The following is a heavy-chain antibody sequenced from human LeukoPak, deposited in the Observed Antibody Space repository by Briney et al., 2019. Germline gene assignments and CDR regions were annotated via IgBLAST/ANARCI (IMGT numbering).Heavy chain of an antibody. CDR1: GGSLSAYY. Sequence: ETLCLTCTVSGGSLSAYYWNWIRQTPGKGLEWIGYVYHSGRTYYNPSLKGRLTMSVDTSMNQFSLKLSSVTAADTAAYYCARDRYDSSGYYWYFDLWGRGTLVTVSS. V-gene: IGHV4-59*12. CDR3: ARDRYDSSGYYWYFDL. D-gene: IGHD3-22*01. J-gene: IGHJ2*01. CDR2: VYHSGRT.